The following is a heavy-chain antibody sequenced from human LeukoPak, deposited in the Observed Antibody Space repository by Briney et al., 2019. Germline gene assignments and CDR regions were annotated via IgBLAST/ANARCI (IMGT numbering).Heavy chain of an antibody. V-gene: IGHV3-21*01. CDR2: ISSSSSYI. D-gene: IGHD2-15*01. J-gene: IGHJ4*02. CDR1: GFTFSSYN. Sequence: GGSLRLSCAASGFTFSSYNMNWVRQAPGKGLEWVSSISSSSSYIYYADSVKGRFTISRDNAKNSLYLQMNSLRAEDTAVYYCARDGGDCSGGSCYKGDFDYWGQGTLVTVSS. CDR3: ARDGGDCSGGSCYKGDFDY.